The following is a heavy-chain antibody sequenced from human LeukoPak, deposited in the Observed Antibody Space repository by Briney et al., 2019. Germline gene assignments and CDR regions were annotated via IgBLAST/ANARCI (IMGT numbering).Heavy chain of an antibody. V-gene: IGHV3-74*01. Sequence: GGSLRLSCAASGFTFSSYWMHWVRQAPGKGLVWVSRINSDGSSTSYADSVKGRFTISRDNAKNTLYLQMNSLRAEDTAVYYCARVDDSSGYYFLDYWGQGTLATVSS. D-gene: IGHD3-22*01. J-gene: IGHJ4*02. CDR1: GFTFSSYW. CDR3: ARVDDSSGYYFLDY. CDR2: INSDGSST.